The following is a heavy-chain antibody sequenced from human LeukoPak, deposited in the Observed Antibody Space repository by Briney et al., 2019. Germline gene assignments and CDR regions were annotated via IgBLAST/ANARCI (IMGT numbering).Heavy chain of an antibody. CDR3: ARLIHSYYYDSSGYYPYYYMDV. CDR1: GGSISSSAFY. D-gene: IGHD3-22*01. J-gene: IGHJ6*03. V-gene: IGHV4-39*01. CDR2: ISYSGTS. Sequence: PSETLSLTCTVSGGSISSSAFYWGLIRPPPGKGLEWIGRISYSGTSYYNPSLKRRITISVDTSNNQFSLKMTSVTASDTAVYFCARLIHSYYYDSSGYYPYYYMDVWGKGTTVTVSS.